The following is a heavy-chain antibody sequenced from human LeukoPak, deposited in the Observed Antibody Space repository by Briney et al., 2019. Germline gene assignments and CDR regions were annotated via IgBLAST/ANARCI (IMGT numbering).Heavy chain of an antibody. V-gene: IGHV4-39*07. CDR3: ARDKGAVVAAIGSGYYYYYYMDV. Sequence: SETLSLTCTVSGGSISSSSYYWGWIRQPPGKGLEWIGSIHYSGSTNYNPSLKSRVTISVDTSKNQFSLKLSSVTAADTAVYYCARDKGAVVAAIGSGYYYYYYMDVWGKGTTVTISS. CDR1: GGSISSSSYY. J-gene: IGHJ6*03. CDR2: IHYSGST. D-gene: IGHD2-15*01.